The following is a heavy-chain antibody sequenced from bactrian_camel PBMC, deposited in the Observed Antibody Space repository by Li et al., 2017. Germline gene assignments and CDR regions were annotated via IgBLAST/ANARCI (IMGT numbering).Heavy chain of an antibody. Sequence: HVQLVESGGGSVQAGGSLRLSCAASGDTSSANCMGWFRQAPGKEREGVATISIITRDAYSANHADSVKGRFTISKDNARNTLYLQMSSLTPEDTGTYYCAASPWTKGYCSGAELYRDLKLWGQGTQVTVSS. V-gene: IGHV3-2*01. J-gene: IGHJ4*01. CDR2: ISIITRDA. D-gene: IGHD2*01. CDR1: GDTSSANC. CDR3: AASPWTKGYCSGAELYRDLKL.